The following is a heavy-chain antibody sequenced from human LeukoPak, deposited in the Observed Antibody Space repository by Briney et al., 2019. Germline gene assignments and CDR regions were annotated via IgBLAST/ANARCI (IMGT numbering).Heavy chain of an antibody. CDR2: INHSGST. D-gene: IGHD6-13*01. CDR3: ARHSSIAAAGYYYYYMDV. CDR1: GGSFSGYY. J-gene: IGHJ6*03. Sequence: SETLSLTCAVYGGSFSGYYWSWIRQPPGKGLEWIGEINHSGSTNYNPSLKSRVTISVDTSKNQFSLKLSSVTAADTAVYYCARHSSIAAAGYYYYYMDVWGKGTTVTISS. V-gene: IGHV4-34*01.